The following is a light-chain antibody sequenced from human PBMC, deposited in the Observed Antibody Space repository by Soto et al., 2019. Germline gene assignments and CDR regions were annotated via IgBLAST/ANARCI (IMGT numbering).Light chain of an antibody. CDR3: QQYNDYSKT. CDR2: KAS. CDR1: QTISSS. J-gene: IGKJ1*01. V-gene: IGKV1-5*03. Sequence: LRMPQCPSTLSASVGDRVTITCRASQTISSSLAWFQQKPGKAPKLLIYKASTLEGGVPSRFTGSGSGTEFTLSISSLQPEDFATYYCQQYNDYSKTFGQGTKVDIK.